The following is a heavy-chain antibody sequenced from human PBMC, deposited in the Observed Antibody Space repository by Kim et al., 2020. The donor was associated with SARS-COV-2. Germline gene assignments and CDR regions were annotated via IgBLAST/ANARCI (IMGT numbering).Heavy chain of an antibody. V-gene: IGHV3-30*07. Sequence: DSGTGRFTISRDNSKNTIYLQMHSLRAEDTAVYYCARDDYDFWSGYYEVDYWGQGTLVTVSS. J-gene: IGHJ4*02. D-gene: IGHD3-3*01. CDR3: ARDDYDFWSGYYEVDY.